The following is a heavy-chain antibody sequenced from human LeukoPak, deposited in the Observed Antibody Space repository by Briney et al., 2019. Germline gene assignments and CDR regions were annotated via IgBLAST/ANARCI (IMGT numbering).Heavy chain of an antibody. CDR2: IYSGGST. V-gene: IGHV3-53*01. CDR1: GFTVSSNY. CDR3: TTSGSSYVMQSELFDY. D-gene: IGHD1-26*01. Sequence: GGSLRLSCAASGFTVSSNYMSWVRQAPGKGLEWVSIIYSGGSTFYADAVKGRFTISRDNSKNTLYLQMNSLRAEDTAVYYCTTSGSSYVMQSELFDYWGQGTLVTVSS. J-gene: IGHJ4*02.